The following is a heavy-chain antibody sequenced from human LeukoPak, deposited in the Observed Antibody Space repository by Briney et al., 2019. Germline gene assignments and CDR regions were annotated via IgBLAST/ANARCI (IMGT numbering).Heavy chain of an antibody. J-gene: IGHJ5*02. V-gene: IGHV3-21*01. D-gene: IGHD6-13*01. CDR3: ARDPSSSWYWFDP. CDR1: GFTFSSYS. Sequence: GGSLRLSCAASGFTFSSYSMNWVRQAPGKGLEWVSSISSSSSYIYYADSVKGRFTISRDNAKKSLYLQMNSLRAEDTAVYYCARDPSSSWYWFDPWGQGTLVTVSS. CDR2: ISSSSSYI.